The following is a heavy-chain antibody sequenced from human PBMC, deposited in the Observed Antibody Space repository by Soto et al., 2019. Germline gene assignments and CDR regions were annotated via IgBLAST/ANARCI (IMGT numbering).Heavy chain of an antibody. J-gene: IGHJ5*02. D-gene: IGHD3-22*01. Sequence: ASVKVSCKASGYTFTGYDMHWVRQAPGQGLEWMGWINPNSGGTNYAQKFQGRVTMTRDTSISTAYMELSRLRSDDTAVYYCARDPYYYDSSGSWGQGTLVTVSS. CDR1: GYTFTGYD. V-gene: IGHV1-2*02. CDR3: ARDPYYYDSSGS. CDR2: INPNSGGT.